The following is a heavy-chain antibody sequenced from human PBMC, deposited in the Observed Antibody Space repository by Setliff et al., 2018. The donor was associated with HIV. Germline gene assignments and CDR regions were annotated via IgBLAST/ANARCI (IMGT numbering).Heavy chain of an antibody. V-gene: IGHV7-4-1*02. Sequence: ASVKVSCKASGYTFTSYAMNWVRQAPGQGLEWMGWINTNTGNPTYAQGFTGRLVFSLDTSVSTAYLQISSLKAEDTAVYYCARDRYHYGSGSYYQSGSDAFDIWGQGTMVTVS. J-gene: IGHJ3*02. CDR1: GYTFTSYA. D-gene: IGHD3-10*01. CDR2: INTNTGNP. CDR3: ARDRYHYGSGSYYQSGSDAFDI.